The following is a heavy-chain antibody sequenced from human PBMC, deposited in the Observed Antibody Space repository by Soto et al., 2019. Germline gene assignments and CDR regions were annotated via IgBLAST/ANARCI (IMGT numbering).Heavy chain of an antibody. CDR3: ARGPRGYSYGFGSYYFDY. Sequence: ASVKVSCKASGYTFTSYGISWVRQAPGQGLEWMGWISAYNGNTNYAQKLQGRVTMTTDTSTSTAYMELRSLRSDDTAVYYCARGPRGYSYGFGSYYFDYWGQGTLVTVS. CDR2: ISAYNGNT. J-gene: IGHJ4*02. V-gene: IGHV1-18*01. CDR1: GYTFTSYG. D-gene: IGHD5-18*01.